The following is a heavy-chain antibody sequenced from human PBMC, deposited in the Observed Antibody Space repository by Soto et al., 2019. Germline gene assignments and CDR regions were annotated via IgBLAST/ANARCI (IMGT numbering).Heavy chain of an antibody. CDR3: AREVGDCSSTSCPNWFDP. CDR2: IIPIFGTA. V-gene: IGHV1-69*13. CDR1: GGTFSSYA. Sequence: GASVKVSCKASGGTFSSYAISWVRQAPGQGLEWMGGIIPIFGTANYAQKFQGRVTITADESTSTAYMELSSLRSEDTAVYYCAREVGDCSSTSCPNWFDPWGQGTLVTV. J-gene: IGHJ5*02. D-gene: IGHD2-2*01.